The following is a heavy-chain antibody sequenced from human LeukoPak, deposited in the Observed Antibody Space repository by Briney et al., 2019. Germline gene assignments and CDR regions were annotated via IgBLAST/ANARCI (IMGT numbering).Heavy chain of an antibody. CDR1: GFTFSTYG. Sequence: PGGSLRLSCAASGFTFSTYGMSWVRQAPGKGLEWVSAISSGGGSTFYADSVKGRFTISGDNSKSTLYLQMNSLRAEDTAVYYCAKRGVYCSGGTCYSYYFDYWGQGILVTVSS. CDR2: ISSGGGST. J-gene: IGHJ4*02. D-gene: IGHD2-15*01. V-gene: IGHV3-23*01. CDR3: AKRGVYCSGGTCYSYYFDY.